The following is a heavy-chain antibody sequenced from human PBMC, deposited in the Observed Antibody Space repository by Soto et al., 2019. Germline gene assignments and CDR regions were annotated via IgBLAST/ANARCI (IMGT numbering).Heavy chain of an antibody. J-gene: IGHJ5*02. Sequence: ASVKVSCKASGYTFTSYDINWVRQATGQGLEWMGWMNPNSGNTGYAQKFQGRVTMTRNTSISTAYMELSSLRSEDTAVYYCARVPKLTTIFGVVIPGPNWFDPWGQGTLVTVS. V-gene: IGHV1-8*01. CDR3: ARVPKLTTIFGVVIPGPNWFDP. CDR1: GYTFTSYD. D-gene: IGHD3-3*01. CDR2: MNPNSGNT.